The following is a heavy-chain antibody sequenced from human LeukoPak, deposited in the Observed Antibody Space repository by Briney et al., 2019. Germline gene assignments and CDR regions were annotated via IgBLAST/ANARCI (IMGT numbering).Heavy chain of an antibody. Sequence: ALVKVSCKASGYTFTGYYMHWVRQAPGQGLEWMGRINPNSGGTNYAQKFQGRVTMTSDTSISTAYMELSRLRSDDTAVYYCARDCSGGSCYYYYYYMDVWGKGTTVTVSS. V-gene: IGHV1-2*06. CDR1: GYTFTGYY. CDR2: INPNSGGT. J-gene: IGHJ6*03. CDR3: ARDCSGGSCYYYYYYMDV. D-gene: IGHD2-15*01.